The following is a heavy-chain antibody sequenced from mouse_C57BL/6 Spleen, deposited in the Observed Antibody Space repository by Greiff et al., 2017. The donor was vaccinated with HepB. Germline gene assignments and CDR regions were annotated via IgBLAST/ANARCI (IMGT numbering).Heavy chain of an antibody. Sequence: VQLQQSGAELVRPGSSVKMSCKTSGYTFTSYGINWVKQRPGQGLEWIGYIYIGNGYTEYNEKFKGKATLTSDTSSSPAYMQLSSLTSEDSAIYCCARGGGLEGYDYAMDYWGQGTSVTVSS. CDR3: ARGGGLEGYDYAMDY. D-gene: IGHD2-14*01. CDR2: IYIGNGYT. V-gene: IGHV1-58*01. J-gene: IGHJ4*01. CDR1: GYTFTSYG.